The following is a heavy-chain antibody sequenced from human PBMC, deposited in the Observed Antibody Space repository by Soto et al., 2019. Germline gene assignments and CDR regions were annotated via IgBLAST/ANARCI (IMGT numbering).Heavy chain of an antibody. CDR1: GFTFSSYA. J-gene: IGHJ4*02. D-gene: IGHD6-19*01. V-gene: IGHV3-64*02. CDR2: ISSNGGST. CDR3: ARAIYNNCWYYFDY. Sequence: PGGSLRLSCAASGFTFSSYAVHWVSQAPGKGLEYVSGISSNGGSTYYADSVKGRFTISRDYSKNTLYLQMGSLRAEDMAVYYCARAIYNNCWYYFDYWGQGTLDTVSS.